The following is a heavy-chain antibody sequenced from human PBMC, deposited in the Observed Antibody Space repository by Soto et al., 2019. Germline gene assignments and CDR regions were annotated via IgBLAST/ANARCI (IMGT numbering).Heavy chain of an antibody. Sequence: QLQLQESGPGLVKPSETLSLTCTVSGGSISSSSYYWGWIRQPPGKGLEWIGSIYYSGSTYYNPSLKSRVTISVDTSKNQFSLKLSSVTAADTAVYYCARTKRDILTGYSIFDYWGQGTLVTVSS. CDR1: GGSISSSSYY. CDR3: ARTKRDILTGYSIFDY. V-gene: IGHV4-39*01. J-gene: IGHJ4*02. CDR2: IYYSGST. D-gene: IGHD3-9*01.